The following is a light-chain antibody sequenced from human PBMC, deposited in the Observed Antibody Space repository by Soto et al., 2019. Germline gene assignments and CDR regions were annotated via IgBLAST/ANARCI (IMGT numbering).Light chain of an antibody. CDR2: DVI. V-gene: IGLV2-14*01. J-gene: IGLJ1*01. Sequence: QSALTQPASVSGSLGQSITISCTGTSSDVGGYTFVSWYQQHPGKAPKLMIYDVITRAPGVSSRFSGSKSGNTASLTISGLQAEDEADYYCSSYTTTSTDVFGSGTKLTVL. CDR1: SSDVGGYTF. CDR3: SSYTTTSTDV.